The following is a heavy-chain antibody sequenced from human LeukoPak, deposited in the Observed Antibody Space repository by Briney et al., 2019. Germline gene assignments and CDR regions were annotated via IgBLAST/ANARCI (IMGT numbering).Heavy chain of an antibody. Sequence: GGSLRLSCAASGFTVSSNYMSWVRQAPGKGLEWVLVIYSGGSTYYADSVKGRFTISRDNSKNTLYLQMNSLRAEDTAVYYCASRKAPGIAAAGTLLDYWGQGTLVTVSS. V-gene: IGHV3-66*01. CDR3: ASRKAPGIAAAGTLLDY. D-gene: IGHD6-13*01. CDR2: IYSGGST. CDR1: GFTVSSNY. J-gene: IGHJ4*02.